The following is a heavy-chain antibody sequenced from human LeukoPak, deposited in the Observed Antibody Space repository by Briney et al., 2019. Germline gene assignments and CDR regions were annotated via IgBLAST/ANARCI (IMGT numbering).Heavy chain of an antibody. CDR3: ARGSPILWFGELFYYYYGMDV. D-gene: IGHD3-10*01. CDR1: GYTFTSYD. J-gene: IGHJ6*02. Sequence: ASVKVSCKASGYTFTSYDINWVRQATGQGLEWMGWMNPNSGNTGYAQKFQGRVTMTRNTSISTAYMELSSLRSEDTAVYYCARGSPILWFGELFYYYYGMDVWGQGTTVTASS. V-gene: IGHV1-8*01. CDR2: MNPNSGNT.